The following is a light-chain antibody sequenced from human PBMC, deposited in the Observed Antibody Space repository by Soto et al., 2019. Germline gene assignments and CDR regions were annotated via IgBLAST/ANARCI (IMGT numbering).Light chain of an antibody. CDR3: QQYDSSPLFT. Sequence: EIVLTQYPGTLSLSPGEGATLSCRASQSVSSSYLAWYQQKPGQAPRLLIYGASGRATGIPDRFSGSGSGTDFSLTISRLEPEDFAVYYCQQYDSSPLFTFGPGTKVDIK. CDR2: GAS. V-gene: IGKV3-20*01. CDR1: QSVSSSY. J-gene: IGKJ3*01.